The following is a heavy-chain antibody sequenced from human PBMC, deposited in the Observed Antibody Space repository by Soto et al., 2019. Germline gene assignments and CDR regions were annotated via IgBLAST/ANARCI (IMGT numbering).Heavy chain of an antibody. V-gene: IGHV4-30-4*01. Sequence: SETLSLTCTVSGGSISSGDYYWSWIRQPPGKGLEWIGYIYYSGSTYYNPSLKSRVTISVDTSKNQFSLKLSSVTAADTAVYYCARAGYMTTSYWFDPWGQGTLVTVSS. D-gene: IGHD4-17*01. CDR2: IYYSGST. CDR1: GGSISSGDYY. J-gene: IGHJ5*02. CDR3: ARAGYMTTSYWFDP.